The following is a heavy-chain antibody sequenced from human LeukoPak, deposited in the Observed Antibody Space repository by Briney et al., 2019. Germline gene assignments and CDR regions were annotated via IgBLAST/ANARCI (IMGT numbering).Heavy chain of an antibody. D-gene: IGHD3-9*01. CDR1: GFTFSSYG. J-gene: IGHJ5*02. V-gene: IGHV3-30*03. CDR2: ISYDGSVQ. CDR3: ARDSDIRWGNWFDP. Sequence: GRSLRLSCAASGFTFSSYGMHWVRQAPGKGLEWVAVISYDGSVQYHAASVKGRLTISRDNSQNTLYLQMNSMRAEDTAVYYCARDSDIRWGNWFDPWGQGTLVTVSS.